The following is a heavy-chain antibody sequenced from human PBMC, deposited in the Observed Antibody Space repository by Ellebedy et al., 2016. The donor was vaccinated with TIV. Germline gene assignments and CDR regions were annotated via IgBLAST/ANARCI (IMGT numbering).Heavy chain of an antibody. CDR1: GGTFSSYV. D-gene: IGHD1-26*01. J-gene: IGHJ4*02. CDR3: ARGMGATFDY. CDR2: IIPILGIA. V-gene: IGHV1-69*04. Sequence: SVKVSXXASGGTFSSYVISWVRQAPGQGLEWMGRIIPILGIANYAQKFQGRVTITADKSTSTAYMELSSLRSEDTAVYYCARGMGATFDYWGQGTLVTVSS.